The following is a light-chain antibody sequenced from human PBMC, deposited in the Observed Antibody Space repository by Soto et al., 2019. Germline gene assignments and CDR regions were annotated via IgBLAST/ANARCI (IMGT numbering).Light chain of an antibody. CDR1: KTGSGY. Sequence: IQMTHSTHSVFASRGDSVTLTCRASKTGSGYVSWYQQNAGKAPKLLIYAASSGQDGVPSRFSGGDSGTDFTLTSSMLEAEDGASYVCQENFWARWTFGQGTKVDI. V-gene: IGKV1-39*01. CDR3: QENFWARWT. J-gene: IGKJ1*01. CDR2: AAS.